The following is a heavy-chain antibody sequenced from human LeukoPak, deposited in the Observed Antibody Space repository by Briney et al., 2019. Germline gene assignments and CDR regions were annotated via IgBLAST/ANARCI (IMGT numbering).Heavy chain of an antibody. V-gene: IGHV4-39*01. CDR2: INHTGTT. Sequence: PSETLSHTCSVSGDSISNGRYFWVWIRQPPGVGPDWLGSINHTGTTYYNPSLKSRVTMSVDTSRNRFSLRLDSVTAADTAVYYCARHVGTGLWYFDLWGRGTLVTVSS. J-gene: IGHJ2*01. D-gene: IGHD3/OR15-3a*01. CDR1: GDSISNGRYF. CDR3: ARHVGTGLWYFDL.